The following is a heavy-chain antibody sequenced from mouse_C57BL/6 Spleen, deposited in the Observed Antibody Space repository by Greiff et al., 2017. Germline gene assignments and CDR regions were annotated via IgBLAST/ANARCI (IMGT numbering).Heavy chain of an antibody. CDR3: ARYSNYGRGAMDY. CDR1: GYAFTNYL. J-gene: IGHJ4*01. Sequence: QVQLKESGAELVRPGTSVKVSCKASGYAFTNYLIEWVKQRPGQGLEWIGVINPGSGGPNYNEKFKGKATLTADKSSSTAYMQLSSLTSEDSAVYFCARYSNYGRGAMDYWGKGTSVTVSS. D-gene: IGHD2-5*01. CDR2: INPGSGGP. V-gene: IGHV1-54*01.